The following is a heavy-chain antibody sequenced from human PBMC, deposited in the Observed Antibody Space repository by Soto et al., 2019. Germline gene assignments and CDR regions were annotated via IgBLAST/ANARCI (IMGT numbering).Heavy chain of an antibody. J-gene: IGHJ4*02. V-gene: IGHV3-23*01. CDR3: ATRGSGSYYDY. CDR1: GFTFSSYA. D-gene: IGHD2-15*01. CDR2: ISGSGGST. Sequence: EVQLLESGGGLVQPGGCLRLSCAASGFTFSSYAMRWVRQAPGKGLEWVSAISGSGGSTYYADSVKGRFTISRDNSKNTLYLEMNSLRAEHTAVYYCATRGSGSYYDYWGQGTLVTVSS.